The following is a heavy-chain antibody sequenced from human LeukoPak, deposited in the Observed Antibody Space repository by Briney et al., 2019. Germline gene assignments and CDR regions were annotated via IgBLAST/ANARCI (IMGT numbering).Heavy chain of an antibody. V-gene: IGHV3-21*01. J-gene: IGHJ3*02. CDR1: GFTFSSYS. D-gene: IGHD2-21*01. Sequence: GGSLRLSCAASGFTFSSYSMNWVRQAPGKGLEWVSSISSSSSYIYYADSVKGRFTISRDNAKNSLYLQMNSLRAEDTAVYYCARDCGILRIDCGDSLDIWGQGTMVTVSS. CDR3: ARDCGILRIDCGDSLDI. CDR2: ISSSSSYI.